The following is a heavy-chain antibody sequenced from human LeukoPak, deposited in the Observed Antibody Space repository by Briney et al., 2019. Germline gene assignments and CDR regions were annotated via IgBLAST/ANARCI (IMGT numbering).Heavy chain of an antibody. V-gene: IGHV3-21*01. J-gene: IGHJ4*02. CDR3: ARDNLRNDYGDYENSSFDY. Sequence: GGSLRLSCAASGFTFSSSSMNWVRQAPGKGLEWVSSISSGSSYIYYADSVKGRFTISRDNAKNSLSLQMNSLRAEDTAVYYCARDNLRNDYGDYENSSFDYWGQGTLVTVPS. CDR2: ISSGSSYI. D-gene: IGHD4-17*01. CDR1: GFTFSSSS.